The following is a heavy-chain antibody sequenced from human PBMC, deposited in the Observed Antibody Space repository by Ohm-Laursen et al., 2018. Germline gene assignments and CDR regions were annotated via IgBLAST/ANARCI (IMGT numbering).Heavy chain of an antibody. CDR2: IHSSGST. D-gene: IGHD2/OR15-2a*01. V-gene: IGHV4-4*08. Sequence: SDTLSLTCTVSGDSISTYYWSWIRQPPGKGLEWIGYIHSSGSTSYSPSLKSRVTISVDTSKNQFSLRGRSLTAADTAVYYCARLSDSSSASWGQGTLVTVSS. CDR3: ARLSDSSSAS. J-gene: IGHJ5*01. CDR1: GDSISTYY.